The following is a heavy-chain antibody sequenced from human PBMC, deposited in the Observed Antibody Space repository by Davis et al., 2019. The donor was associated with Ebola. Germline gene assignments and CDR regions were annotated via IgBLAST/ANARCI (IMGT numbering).Heavy chain of an antibody. Sequence: GESLKISCNGSGYSFTSYWIGWVRQMPGKGLEWMGSIYPGDSDTRYSPSFQGQVTISADKSINTAYLQWSSLKASDTAIYYCARRAEQLVGALDVWGQGTTVIVS. CDR1: GYSFTSYW. J-gene: IGHJ6*02. CDR2: IYPGDSDT. D-gene: IGHD6-6*01. V-gene: IGHV5-51*01. CDR3: ARRAEQLVGALDV.